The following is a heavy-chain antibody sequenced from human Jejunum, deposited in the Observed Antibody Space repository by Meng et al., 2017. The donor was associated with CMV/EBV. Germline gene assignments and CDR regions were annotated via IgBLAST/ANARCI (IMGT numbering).Heavy chain of an antibody. CDR2: ISYSGST. CDR1: DHSISSYY. V-gene: IGHV4-59*01. J-gene: IGHJ3*02. CDR3: ARVGQEAFDI. Sequence: LSCPVSDHSISSYYWSWIRQPPGKGLEWVGFISYSGSTNYNPSLKSRVTISLDTSKNQFSLKLTSVTAADTAVYYCARVGQEAFDIWGQGTMVTVSS.